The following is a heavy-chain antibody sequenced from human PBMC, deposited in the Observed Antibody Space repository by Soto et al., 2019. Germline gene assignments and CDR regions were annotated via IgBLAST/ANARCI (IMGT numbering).Heavy chain of an antibody. CDR1: GGSMSRYY. J-gene: IGHJ4*02. V-gene: IGHV4-59*01. D-gene: IGHD5-18*01. CDR3: ARVPNVDTAMVADY. Sequence: SETLSLTCNVSGGSMSRYYWTWIRQPPGKGLEWIGNIYYSGSTNYNPSLKSRVTISVDTSKNQFSLKLSSVAAADTAVYYCARVPNVDTAMVADYWGQGTLVTVSS. CDR2: IYYSGST.